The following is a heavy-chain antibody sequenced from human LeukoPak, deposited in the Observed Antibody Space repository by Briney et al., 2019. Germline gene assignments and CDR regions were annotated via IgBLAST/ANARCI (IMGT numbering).Heavy chain of an antibody. J-gene: IGHJ4*02. CDR2: IRYDGSIK. CDR3: ANSEYSAAAAKRMGYYFDY. D-gene: IGHD6-13*01. Sequence: GGSLRLSCAASGFTFSTYGMHWVRQAPGKGLEWVAFIRYDGSIKYYADSVKGRFTISRDNSKNTLYLQMNSLRAEDTAVYYCANSEYSAAAAKRMGYYFDYWGQGTLVTVSS. V-gene: IGHV3-30*02. CDR1: GFTFSTYG.